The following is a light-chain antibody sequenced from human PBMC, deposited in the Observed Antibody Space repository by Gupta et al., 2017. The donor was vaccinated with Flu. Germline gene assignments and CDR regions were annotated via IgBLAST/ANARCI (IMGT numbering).Light chain of an antibody. Sequence: VTISCSGSSSNIGTNAVHWYQQVPGKAPKLLMYDNNQRPSGVPDRFSGSKSGTSASLAISXLXSEDEAXYYCAAWDDSRNGQYVFGTGTEVTVL. J-gene: IGLJ1*01. CDR3: AAWDDSRNGQYV. CDR2: DNN. V-gene: IGLV1-44*01. CDR1: SSNIGTNA.